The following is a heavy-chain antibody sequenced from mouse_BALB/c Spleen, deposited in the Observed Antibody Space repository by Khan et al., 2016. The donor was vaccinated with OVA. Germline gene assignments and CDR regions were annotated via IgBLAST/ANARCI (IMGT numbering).Heavy chain of an antibody. CDR1: GYTFTNYW. CDR3: PRVLGSMAY. J-gene: IGHJ3*01. D-gene: IGHD4-1*01. CDR2: IYPSDSYT. V-gene: IGHV1S126*01. Sequence: QVQLQQPGAEVVRPGTSVKVSCKASGYTFTNYWINWVKQRPGQGLEWIGNIYPSDSYTNYNQNFKDKATLTVDKSSSTAYMQLSSPTSDDSAVYYFPRVLGSMAYWGHGTLVTVSA.